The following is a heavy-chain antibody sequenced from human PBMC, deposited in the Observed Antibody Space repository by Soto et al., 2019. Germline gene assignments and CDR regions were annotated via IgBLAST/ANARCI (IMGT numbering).Heavy chain of an antibody. CDR1: GFIFTNAW. D-gene: IGHD3-22*01. CDR3: TYYLDSSGYRADN. Sequence: EVQLVESGGGLVKPGGTLRLSCAASGFIFTNAWMKWVRQAPGTGLEWVGRSKGKADGGTTDYAVPVKGRFTISRDDSKNTLYLQMNSLKTEDTAVYYCTYYLDSSGYRADNWGQGTLVTVSS. CDR2: SKGKADGGTT. J-gene: IGHJ4*02. V-gene: IGHV3-15*07.